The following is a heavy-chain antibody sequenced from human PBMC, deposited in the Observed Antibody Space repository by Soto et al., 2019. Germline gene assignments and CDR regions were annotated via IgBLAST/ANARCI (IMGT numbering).Heavy chain of an antibody. CDR2: ISAYSGNT. CDR1: GYTFTSYG. D-gene: IGHD3-22*01. J-gene: IGHJ5*02. V-gene: IGHV1-18*04. Sequence: QVQLVQSGAEVKKPGASVKVSCKASGYTFTSYGITWVRQAPGQGLEWMGWISAYSGNTNYAQKLQGRVTMSTDTSTSTAYMELRSLRSDDTAVYYCARDHHYYDSSGYYFFWFAPWGQGTLVTVSS. CDR3: ARDHHYYDSSGYYFFWFAP.